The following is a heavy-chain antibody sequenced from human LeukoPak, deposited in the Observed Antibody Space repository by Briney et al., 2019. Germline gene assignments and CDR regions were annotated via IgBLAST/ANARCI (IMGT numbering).Heavy chain of an antibody. CDR3: AREFTFGGVIGY. Sequence: SETLSLTCAVYGGSFSGYYWSWIRQPPGKGLEWIGEINHSGTTNYNPSLKGRVTISVDTSKNQFSLKLSSVTAADTAMYYCAREFTFGGVIGYWGQGTLVTVSS. CDR1: GGSFSGYY. D-gene: IGHD3-16*01. V-gene: IGHV4-34*01. CDR2: INHSGTT. J-gene: IGHJ4*02.